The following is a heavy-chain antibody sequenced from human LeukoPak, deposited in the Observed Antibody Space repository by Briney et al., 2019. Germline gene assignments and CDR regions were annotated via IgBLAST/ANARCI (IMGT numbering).Heavy chain of an antibody. D-gene: IGHD5-24*01. CDR3: AREEGMALDY. J-gene: IGHJ4*02. CDR2: IYYSGST. CDR1: GGSISSSSYY. Sequence: SETLSLTCTVSGGSISSSSYYWGWIRQPPGKGLEWIGSIYYSGSTYYNPSLKSRVTISVDTSKNQFSLKLSSVTAADTAVYYCAREEGMALDYWGQGTLVTVSS. V-gene: IGHV4-39*02.